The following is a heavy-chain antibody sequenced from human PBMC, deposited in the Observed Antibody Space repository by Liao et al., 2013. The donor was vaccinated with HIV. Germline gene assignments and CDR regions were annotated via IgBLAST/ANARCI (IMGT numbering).Heavy chain of an antibody. CDR3: ARAGDFWSGYYPSIDY. D-gene: IGHD3-3*01. CDR1: GGSISSYY. J-gene: IGHJ4*02. V-gene: IGHV4-4*07. Sequence: QVQLQESGPGLVKPSETLSLTCTVSGGSISSYYWSWIRQPAGKGLEWIGRIYTGGSTNYNPSLKSRVTMSVDTSKNQFSLKLRSVTAADTAVYYCARAGDFWSGYYPSIDYWGQGTLVTVSS. CDR2: IYTGGST.